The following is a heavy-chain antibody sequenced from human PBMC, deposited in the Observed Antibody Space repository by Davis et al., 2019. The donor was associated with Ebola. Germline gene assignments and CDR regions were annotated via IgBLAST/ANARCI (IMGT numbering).Heavy chain of an antibody. CDR3: VRDYYGSGSYYEPYYYYGMDV. J-gene: IGHJ6*02. Sequence: SVKVSCKASGGTFSSYAISWVRQAPGQGLEWMGGIIPIFGTANYAQKFQGRVTITADESTSTAYMELSSLRSEDTAVYYCVRDYYGSGSYYEPYYYYGMDVWGQGTTVTVSS. CDR1: GGTFSSYA. CDR2: IIPIFGTA. D-gene: IGHD3-10*01. V-gene: IGHV1-69*13.